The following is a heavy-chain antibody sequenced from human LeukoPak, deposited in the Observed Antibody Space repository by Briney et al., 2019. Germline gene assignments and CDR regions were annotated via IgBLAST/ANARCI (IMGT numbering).Heavy chain of an antibody. CDR1: GGSISSYY. V-gene: IGHV4-59*01. CDR3: ARGFAYGDTGSFDY. Sequence: SETLSLTCTVSGGSISSYYWSWIRQPPGKGLEWIGYIYYSGSTTYNPSLKSRVTISADTSKNQFSLKLSSVTAADTAVYYCARGFAYGDTGSFDYWGQGTLVTVSS. CDR2: IYYSGST. J-gene: IGHJ4*02. D-gene: IGHD4-17*01.